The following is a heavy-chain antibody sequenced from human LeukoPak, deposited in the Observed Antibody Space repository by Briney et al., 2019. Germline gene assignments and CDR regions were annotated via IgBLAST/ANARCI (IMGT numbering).Heavy chain of an antibody. CDR2: IIPILGIA. Sequence: GASVKVSCKASGGTFSNYAISWVRQAPGQGLEWMGGIIPILGIANYAQKFQGRVTITADKSTSTAYMELSSLRSEDTAVYYCARLQGYSSSWYGDAFDIWGQGTMVTVSS. D-gene: IGHD6-13*01. J-gene: IGHJ3*02. CDR1: GGTFSNYA. CDR3: ARLQGYSSSWYGDAFDI. V-gene: IGHV1-69*10.